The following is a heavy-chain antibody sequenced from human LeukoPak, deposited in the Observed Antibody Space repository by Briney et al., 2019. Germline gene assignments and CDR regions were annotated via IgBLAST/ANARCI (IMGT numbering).Heavy chain of an antibody. J-gene: IGHJ4*02. CDR1: GFTFSSYN. V-gene: IGHV3-21*01. CDR2: ISSSSTYI. D-gene: IGHD3-22*01. CDR3: ARPGPDDTRCFLYYFDY. Sequence: GGSLRLSCAASGFTFSSYNINWVRQAPGKGLEWVASISSSSTYIYYADSLMGRFTISRDNAKNSLYLQMNSLRAEDTAGYYCARPGPDDTRCFLYYFDYWGQGTLVTVCS.